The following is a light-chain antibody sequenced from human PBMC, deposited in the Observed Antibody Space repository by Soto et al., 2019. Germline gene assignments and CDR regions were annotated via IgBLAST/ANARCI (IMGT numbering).Light chain of an antibody. CDR2: DAS. Sequence: DIRMTQSPSTLSTSVGVRVTITCRASQNIRGWLAWYQQKPGKAPKLLIYDASTLESGVPSRFSGSGSGTEFTLTISSLQPDDFATYYCQQYNSYSWTFGQGTKVDIK. V-gene: IGKV1-5*01. J-gene: IGKJ1*01. CDR3: QQYNSYSWT. CDR1: QNIRGW.